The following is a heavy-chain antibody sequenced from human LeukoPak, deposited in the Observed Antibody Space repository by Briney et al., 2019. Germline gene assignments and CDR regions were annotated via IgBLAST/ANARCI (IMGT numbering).Heavy chain of an antibody. J-gene: IGHJ4*02. CDR3: ARGGAHDCGDYVVY. Sequence: SETLSLTCTVSGGSISSYYWSWIRQPPGKGLEWIGYIYYSGSTNYNPSLKSRVTISVDTSKNQFSLKLSSVTAADTAVYYCARGGAHDCGDYVVYWGQGTLVTVSS. CDR2: IYYSGST. D-gene: IGHD4-17*01. CDR1: GGSISSYY. V-gene: IGHV4-59*01.